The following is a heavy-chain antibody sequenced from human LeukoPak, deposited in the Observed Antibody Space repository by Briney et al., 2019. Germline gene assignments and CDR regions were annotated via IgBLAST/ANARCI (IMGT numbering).Heavy chain of an antibody. V-gene: IGHV4-59*08. CDR3: ASHGRYSGSYVGAFDI. CDR1: SGSISSYY. Sequence: SETLSLTCTVSSGSISSYYWTWIRQPPGRGLEWIGYISYSGTTNYNPSLKSRVTISVDTSKNQFSLKLSSVTAADTAVYYCASHGRYSGSYVGAFDIWGQGTMVTVSS. J-gene: IGHJ3*02. CDR2: ISYSGTT. D-gene: IGHD1-26*01.